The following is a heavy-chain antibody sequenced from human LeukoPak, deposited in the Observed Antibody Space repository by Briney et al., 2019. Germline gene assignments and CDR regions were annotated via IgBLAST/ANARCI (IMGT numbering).Heavy chain of an antibody. J-gene: IGHJ4*02. CDR1: GHSISSGYF. V-gene: IGHV4-38-2*02. D-gene: IGHD6-19*01. CDR2: IYHSGST. Sequence: SETLSLTCTVSGHSISSGYFWGWIRPPPGKGLEWIGSIYHSGSTHYNPSLKSRVTISIITSKNQFSLKLSSVTATDTALYYCARRIAVTGSFDYWGQGTLVTVSS. CDR3: ARRIAVTGSFDY.